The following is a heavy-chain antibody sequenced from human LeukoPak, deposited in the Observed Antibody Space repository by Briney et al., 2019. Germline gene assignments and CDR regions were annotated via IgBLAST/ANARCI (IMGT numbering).Heavy chain of an antibody. Sequence: GGSLRLSCAASGFTFSSYAMHWVRQAPGKGLEWVAVISYDGSNKYYADSVKGRFTISRDNSKNTLYLQMNSLRAEDTAVYYCARGEMATILYYFGYWGQGTLVTVSS. J-gene: IGHJ4*02. CDR1: GFTFSSYA. D-gene: IGHD5-24*01. V-gene: IGHV3-30-3*01. CDR2: ISYDGSNK. CDR3: ARGEMATILYYFGY.